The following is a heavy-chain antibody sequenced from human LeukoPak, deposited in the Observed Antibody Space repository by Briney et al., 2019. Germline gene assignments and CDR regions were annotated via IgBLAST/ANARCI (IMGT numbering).Heavy chain of an antibody. Sequence: PGGSLRLSCAASGFTFSNYSMNWVRQAPGKGLEWVSSISSSSSYIYYADSVKGRFTISRDSAKNSLYLQMNSLRAEDTAVYYCARAGSAIAAAGGKNYYYYYMDVWGKGTTVTVSS. CDR3: ARAGSAIAAAGGKNYYYYYMDV. J-gene: IGHJ6*03. CDR2: ISSSSSYI. D-gene: IGHD6-13*01. V-gene: IGHV3-21*01. CDR1: GFTFSNYS.